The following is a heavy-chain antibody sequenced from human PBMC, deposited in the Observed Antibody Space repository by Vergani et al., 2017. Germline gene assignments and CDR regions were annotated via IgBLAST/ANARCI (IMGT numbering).Heavy chain of an antibody. V-gene: IGHV4-4*03. J-gene: IGHJ4*02. D-gene: IGHD2-21*01. Sequence: QVHQQESGPGLVKPPGTLSLTCVVSGGSIRSHKWWSWVRQSPGKGLEWIGETHESETSNYNPSLNSRVTISVDKSTNQCSLKLNSVTAADSGLYYCAREGEGAFNLGHWGQGTLVTVSS. CDR3: AREGEGAFNLGH. CDR1: GGSIRSHKW. CDR2: THESETS.